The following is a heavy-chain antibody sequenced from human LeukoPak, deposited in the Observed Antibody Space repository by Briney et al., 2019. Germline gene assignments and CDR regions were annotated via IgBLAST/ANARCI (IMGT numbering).Heavy chain of an antibody. CDR3: AKGQLFRDGYPKTPDLYYYYGMDV. CDR2: ITSDGGRT. J-gene: IGHJ6*02. V-gene: IGHV3-64*04. Sequence: GGSLRLSCSASGFTFSTYTMHWVRQAPGKGLEYVSSITSDGGRTWYADSVKDRFTISRDNSKNTVYLQMNSLRADDTAVYYCAKGQLFRDGYPKTPDLYYYYGMDVWGQGTTVTVSS. CDR1: GFTFSTYT. D-gene: IGHD5-24*01.